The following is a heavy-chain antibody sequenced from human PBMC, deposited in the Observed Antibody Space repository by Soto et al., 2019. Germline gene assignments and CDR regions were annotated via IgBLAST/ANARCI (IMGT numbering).Heavy chain of an antibody. J-gene: IGHJ3*02. D-gene: IGHD4-17*01. CDR2: ISGSGGST. Sequence: EVQLLESGGGLVQPGGSLRLSCAASGFTFSSYAMSWVRQAPGKGLEWVSAISGSGGSTYYADSVKGRFTISRDNSKNTLYLQMNSLRAEDTAVYYCAKVVHDYGDDVSAFDIWGQGTMVTVSS. CDR1: GFTFSSYA. CDR3: AKVVHDYGDDVSAFDI. V-gene: IGHV3-23*01.